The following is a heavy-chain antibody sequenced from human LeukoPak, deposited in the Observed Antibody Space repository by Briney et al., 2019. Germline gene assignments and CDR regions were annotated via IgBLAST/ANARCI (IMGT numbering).Heavy chain of an antibody. CDR2: INHSGST. CDR1: GGSFSGYY. D-gene: IGHD1-1*01. CDR3: ARLRRQRYFDY. V-gene: IGHV4-34*01. Sequence: SETLSLTCAVYGGSFSGYYWSWIRQPPGKGLEWIGEINHSGSTNYNPSLKSRVTISVDTSKNQFSLKLSSVTAADTAVYYCARLRRQRYFDYWGQGALVTVSS. J-gene: IGHJ4*02.